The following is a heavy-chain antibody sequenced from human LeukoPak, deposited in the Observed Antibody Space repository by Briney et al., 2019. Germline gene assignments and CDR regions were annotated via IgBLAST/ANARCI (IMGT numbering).Heavy chain of an antibody. CDR3: VRDYRYAGHESVY. CDR1: GFTFSSYG. CDR2: ISGTGSST. J-gene: IGHJ4*02. Sequence: GGSLRLSCAASGFTFSSYGMSWVRQAAGKGLEWVSAISGTGSSTYYADSVEGRFTISRDNSKNTLHLQMNSLRAEDTAVYYCVRDYRYAGHESVYWGQGTLVTVSS. D-gene: IGHD5-12*01. V-gene: IGHV3-23*01.